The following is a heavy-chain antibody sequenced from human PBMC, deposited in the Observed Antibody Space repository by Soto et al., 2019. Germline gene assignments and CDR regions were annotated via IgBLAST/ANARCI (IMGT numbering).Heavy chain of an antibody. J-gene: IGHJ3*02. CDR1: GGTFSSYA. V-gene: IGHV1-69*01. Sequence: QVQLVQSGAEVKKPGSSVKVSCTASGGTFSSYAISWVRQAPGQGLEWMGGIIPIFGTANYAQKFQGRVTITADESTSTAYMELSSLRSEDTAVYYCARDLGNYYDSSGRGAFDIWGQGTMVTVSS. CDR3: ARDLGNYYDSSGRGAFDI. CDR2: IIPIFGTA. D-gene: IGHD3-22*01.